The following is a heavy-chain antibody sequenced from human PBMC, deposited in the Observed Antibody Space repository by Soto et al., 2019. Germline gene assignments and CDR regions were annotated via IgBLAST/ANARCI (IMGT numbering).Heavy chain of an antibody. CDR3: VSMYYYDSSGYY. Sequence: PSETLSLTCTVSGGSISSSSYYWGWIRQPPGKGLEWIGSIYYSGSTYYNPSLKSRVTISVDTSKNQFSLKLSSVTAADTAVYYCVSMYYYDSSGYYWGQGTLVTVSS. J-gene: IGHJ4*02. CDR2: IYYSGST. D-gene: IGHD3-22*01. CDR1: GGSISSSSYY. V-gene: IGHV4-39*01.